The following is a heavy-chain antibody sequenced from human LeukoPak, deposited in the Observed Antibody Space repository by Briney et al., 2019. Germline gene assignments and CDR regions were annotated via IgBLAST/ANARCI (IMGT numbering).Heavy chain of an antibody. J-gene: IGHJ4*02. CDR1: GYTFTDYD. V-gene: IGHV7-4-1*02. CDR2: INTNTGNP. CDR3: ARTPSGYSADY. D-gene: IGHD3-3*01. Sequence: ASVKVSCKTSGYTFTDYDITWVRQAPGQGLEWMGWINTNTGNPTYAQGFTGRFVFSLDTSVSTAYLQISSLKAEDTAVYYCARTPSGYSADYWGQGTLVTVSS.